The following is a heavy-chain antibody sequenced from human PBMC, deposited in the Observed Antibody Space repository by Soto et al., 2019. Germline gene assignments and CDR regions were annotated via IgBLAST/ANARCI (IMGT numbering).Heavy chain of an antibody. CDR3: AADAIFGVVTSPYYYYGMDV. J-gene: IGHJ6*02. V-gene: IGHV1-58*01. Sequence: SVKVSCKASGFTFTSSAVQWVRHASGQRLEWIGWIVVGSGNTNYAQKFQERVTITRDMSTSTAYMELSSLRSEDTAVYYCAADAIFGVVTSPYYYYGMDVWGQGTTVTVSS. CDR2: IVVGSGNT. D-gene: IGHD3-3*01. CDR1: GFTFTSSA.